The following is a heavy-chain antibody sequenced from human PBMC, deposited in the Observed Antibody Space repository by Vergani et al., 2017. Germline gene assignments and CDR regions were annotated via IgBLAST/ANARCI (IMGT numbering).Heavy chain of an antibody. V-gene: IGHV1-69*13. J-gene: IGHJ6*02. CDR3: ARDRNGYYGSGAYYYGMDV. CDR1: GGTSSSYA. CDR2: IIPIFGTA. D-gene: IGHD3-10*01. Sequence: QVQLVQSGAEVKKPGSSVKVSCKTSGGTSSSYAISWVRQAPGQGLEWMGRIIPIFGTANYAQKFQGRVTITADESTSTAYMELSSLGSEDTAVYYCARDRNGYYGSGAYYYGMDVWGQGTTVTVSS.